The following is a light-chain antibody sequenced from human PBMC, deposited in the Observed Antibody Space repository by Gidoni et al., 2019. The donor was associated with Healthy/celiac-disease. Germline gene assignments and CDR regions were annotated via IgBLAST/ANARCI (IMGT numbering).Light chain of an antibody. Sequence: DTQMTQPPSSLSASVGDRVTITCRASQSISSYLTWYQQKHGKAPKHLIYAASSLQRGVPSRFSGSGSGTEFTLTISSLQPEDVATYYYQQSYNNPLCTFGQGTKLEIK. J-gene: IGKJ2*02. CDR1: QSISSY. CDR3: QQSYNNPLCT. V-gene: IGKV1-39*01. CDR2: AAS.